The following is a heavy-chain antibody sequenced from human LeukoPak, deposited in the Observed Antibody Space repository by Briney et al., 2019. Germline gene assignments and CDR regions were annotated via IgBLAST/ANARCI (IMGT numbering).Heavy chain of an antibody. CDR3: ARSPMVRGVTHFDY. CDR2: IYYSGST. D-gene: IGHD3-10*01. V-gene: IGHV4-59*01. J-gene: IGHJ4*02. CDR1: GGSISSYY. Sequence: SETLSLXCTVSGGSISSYYWSWIRQPPGKGLEWIGYIYYSGSTNYNPSLKSRVTISVDTSKNQFSLKLSSVTAADTAVYYCARSPMVRGVTHFDYWGQGTLVTVSS.